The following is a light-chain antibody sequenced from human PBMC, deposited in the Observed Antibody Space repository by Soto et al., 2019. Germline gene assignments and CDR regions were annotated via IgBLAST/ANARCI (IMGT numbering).Light chain of an antibody. Sequence: QSVLTQPASVSGSPGQSITISCTGSSCDVGGYDYVSWYQHHPGKAPKLMIHDVSNRPSGVSNRFSGSKSGNTASLTISGLQAEDEADYYCSSYTSSSTPYVFGTGTKVTVL. V-gene: IGLV2-14*03. CDR1: SCDVGGYDY. J-gene: IGLJ1*01. CDR2: DVS. CDR3: SSYTSSSTPYV.